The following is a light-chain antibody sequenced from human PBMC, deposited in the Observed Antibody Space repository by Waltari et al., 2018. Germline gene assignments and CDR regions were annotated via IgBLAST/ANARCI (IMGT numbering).Light chain of an antibody. CDR3: ASFAGSNTL. V-gene: IGLV2-8*01. CDR1: STAVGVYNY. Sequence: QSALTQPPSASGSPGQSGTMSCTGTSTAVGVYNYVSWYQPHPGKAPKLLIYAVSARPSGVPDRFSGSKSGNTASLTVSGLQPEDEADYYCASFAGSNTLFGGGTKLTVL. J-gene: IGLJ2*01. CDR2: AVS.